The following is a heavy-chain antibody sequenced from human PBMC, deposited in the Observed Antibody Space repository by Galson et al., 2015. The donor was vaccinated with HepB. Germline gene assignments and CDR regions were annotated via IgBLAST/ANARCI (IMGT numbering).Heavy chain of an antibody. J-gene: IGHJ2*01. Sequence: CAISGDSVSTNSAAWNWNRQSPSRGLKWLGRTYYRSKWYNDYALSVKGRITIKPDTSKNQFSLQLNSVTPEYTAVNYCARQPSSSPSRYWYFDLLGRSTLVTVSS. CDR2: TYYRSKWYN. V-gene: IGHV6-1*01. D-gene: IGHD2/OR15-2a*01. CDR3: ARQPSSSPSRYWYFDL. CDR1: GDSVSTNSAA.